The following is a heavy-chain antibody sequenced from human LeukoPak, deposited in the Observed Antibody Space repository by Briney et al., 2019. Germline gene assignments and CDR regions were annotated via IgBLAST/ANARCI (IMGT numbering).Heavy chain of an antibody. CDR3: ARGGSGSSWYRNYWYFDL. CDR2: INHSGST. D-gene: IGHD6-13*01. J-gene: IGHJ2*01. V-gene: IGHV4-34*01. Sequence: SETLSLTCAVYGGSFSGYYWSWIRQPPRKGLEWIGEINHSGSTNYNPSLKSRVTISVDTSKNQFSLKLSSVTAADTAVYYCARGGSGSSWYRNYWYFDLWGRGTLVTVSS. CDR1: GGSFSGYY.